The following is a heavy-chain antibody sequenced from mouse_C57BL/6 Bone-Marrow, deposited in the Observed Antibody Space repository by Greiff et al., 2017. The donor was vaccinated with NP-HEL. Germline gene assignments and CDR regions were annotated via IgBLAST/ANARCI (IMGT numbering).Heavy chain of an antibody. CDR1: GFSLTSYA. CDR2: IWTGGGT. D-gene: IGHD2-2*01. CDR3: ARNLYYGYHWYFDV. Sequence: VQRVESGPGLVAPSQSLSITCTVSGFSLTSYAISWVRQPPGKGLEWLGVIWTGGGTNYNSALKSRLSISKDNSKSQVFLKMNSLQTDDTARYYCARNLYYGYHWYFDVWGTGTTVTVSS. J-gene: IGHJ1*03. V-gene: IGHV2-9-1*01.